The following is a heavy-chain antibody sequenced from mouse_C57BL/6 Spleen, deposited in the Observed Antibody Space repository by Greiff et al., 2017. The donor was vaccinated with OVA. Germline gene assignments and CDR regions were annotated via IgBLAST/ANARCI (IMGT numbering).Heavy chain of an antibody. CDR1: GYTFTSYG. CDR2: IYPSSGST. CDR3: AREGEAAWCAY. J-gene: IGHJ3*01. Sequence: VQLQQSGAELVKPGASVKLSCKASGYTFTSYGMHWVKQRPGQGLEWIGEIYPSSGSTKYNEKFKSKATLAVDKPSSTAYMELSSLTSVVSAVDYCAREGEAAWCAYWGQGTLVTVSA. V-gene: IGHV1-72*01. D-gene: IGHD3-2*02.